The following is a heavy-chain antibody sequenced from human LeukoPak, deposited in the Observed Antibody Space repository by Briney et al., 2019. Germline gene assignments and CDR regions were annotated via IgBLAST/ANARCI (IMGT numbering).Heavy chain of an antibody. V-gene: IGHV4-59*12. Sequence: SETLSLTCTVSGGSISSYYWSWIRQPPGKGLEWIGYIYYSGSTNCNPALKSRVTISVDTSKNQFSLKLSSVTAADTAVYYCARGEPHYYYDSSGYYYPWGQGTLVTVSS. CDR2: IYYSGST. D-gene: IGHD3-22*01. CDR1: GGSISSYY. CDR3: ARGEPHYYYDSSGYYYP. J-gene: IGHJ5*02.